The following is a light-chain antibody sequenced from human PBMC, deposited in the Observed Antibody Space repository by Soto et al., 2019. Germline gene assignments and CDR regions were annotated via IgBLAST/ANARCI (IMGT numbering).Light chain of an antibody. CDR3: SSYTSSSWV. CDR2: EVS. J-gene: IGLJ3*02. V-gene: IGLV2-14*01. Sequence: QSALTQPASVSGSPGQSITISCTGTSSDVGGYNHVSWYQQHPGKATKLMIYEVSNRPSGVSNRFSGSKSGNTASLTISGLQAEDEADYYCSSYTSSSWVFGGGTKLTVL. CDR1: SSDVGGYNH.